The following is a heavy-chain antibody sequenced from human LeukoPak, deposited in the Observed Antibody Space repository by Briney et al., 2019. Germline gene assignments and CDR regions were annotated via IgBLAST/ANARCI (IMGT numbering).Heavy chain of an antibody. CDR2: IRYDGSNK. D-gene: IGHD3-10*01. V-gene: IGHV3-30*02. J-gene: IGHJ4*02. CDR1: GFTFSSYD. Sequence: GGSLRLSCAASGFTFSSYDMHWVRQAPGKGLEWVAFIRYDGSNKYYADSVKGRFTISRDNSKNTLYLQMNSLRAEDTAVYYCAKDPGGSGSYSYFDYWGQGTLVTVSS. CDR3: AKDPGGSGSYSYFDY.